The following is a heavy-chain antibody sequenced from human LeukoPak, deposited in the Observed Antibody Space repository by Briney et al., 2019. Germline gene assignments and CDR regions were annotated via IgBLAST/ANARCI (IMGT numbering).Heavy chain of an antibody. CDR3: ATYDPYSGSYSDAFDI. V-gene: IGHV3-23*01. CDR2: ISGSGGST. D-gene: IGHD1-26*01. CDR1: GFTFSSYA. Sequence: GGSLRLSCAASGFTFSSYAMSWVRQAPGKGLEWVSAISGSGGSTYYADSVKGRFTISRDNSKNTLYLQMNSLRAEDTAVYYCATYDPYSGSYSDAFDIWGQGTMVTVSS. J-gene: IGHJ3*02.